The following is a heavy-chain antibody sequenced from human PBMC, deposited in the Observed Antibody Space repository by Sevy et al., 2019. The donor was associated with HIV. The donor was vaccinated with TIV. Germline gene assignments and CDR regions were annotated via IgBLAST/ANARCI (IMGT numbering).Heavy chain of an antibody. CDR3: ARDPMSSGSYPTDY. V-gene: IGHV3-53*01. CDR1: GFTVSSNY. Sequence: GGSLRLSCAASGFTVSSNYMSWVRQAPGKGLEWVSVIYSGGSTYYADSVKGRLTISRDNSKNTLYLQMNSLRAEDTAVYYCARDPMSSGSYPTDYWGQGTLVTVSS. CDR2: IYSGGST. D-gene: IGHD3-10*01. J-gene: IGHJ4*02.